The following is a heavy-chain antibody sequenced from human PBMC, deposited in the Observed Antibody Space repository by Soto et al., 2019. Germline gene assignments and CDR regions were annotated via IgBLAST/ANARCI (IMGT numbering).Heavy chain of an antibody. V-gene: IGHV3-64D*06. J-gene: IGHJ2*01. CDR3: VKDIFYDFWSGYGRDWYFDL. CDR1: VFTFSSYA. CDR2: ISSNGGST. D-gene: IGHD3-3*01. Sequence: RPLRPSCSASVFTFSSYAMHWVRQAPGKGLEYVSAISSNGGSTYYADSVKGRFTISRDNSKNTLYLQMSSLRAEDTAVYYCVKDIFYDFWSGYGRDWYFDLWGRGTLVTVSS.